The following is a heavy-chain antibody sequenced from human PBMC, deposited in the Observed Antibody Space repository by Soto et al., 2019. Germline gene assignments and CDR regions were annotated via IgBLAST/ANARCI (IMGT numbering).Heavy chain of an antibody. D-gene: IGHD3-10*01. J-gene: IGHJ6*02. Sequence: RASVKVSCKASGYTFTSYGISWVRQAPGQGLEWMGWISAYNGNTNYAQKLQGRVTMTTDTSTSTAYMELRSLRSDDTAVYYCARDRAGITMVRGVDYYYYGMDVWGQGTTVTVSS. V-gene: IGHV1-18*04. CDR3: ARDRAGITMVRGVDYYYYGMDV. CDR1: GYTFTSYG. CDR2: ISAYNGNT.